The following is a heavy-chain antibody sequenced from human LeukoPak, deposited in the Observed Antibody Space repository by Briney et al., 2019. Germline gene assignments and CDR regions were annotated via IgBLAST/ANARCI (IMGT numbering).Heavy chain of an antibody. V-gene: IGHV4-31*03. Sequence: PSETLSLTCTVSGGSISSGGYYWSWIRQHPGKGLEWIGYIYYSGSTYYNPSLKSRVTISVDTSKNQFSLKLSSVTAADTAVYYCARVPHSSPVLRYFDWSPEDAFDIWGQGTMVTVSS. CDR2: IYYSGST. CDR3: ARVPHSSPVLRYFDWSPEDAFDI. CDR1: GGSISSGGYY. D-gene: IGHD3-9*01. J-gene: IGHJ3*02.